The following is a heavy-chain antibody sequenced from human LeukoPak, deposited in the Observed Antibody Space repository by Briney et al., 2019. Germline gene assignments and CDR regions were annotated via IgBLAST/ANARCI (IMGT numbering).Heavy chain of an antibody. Sequence: PSQTLSLTCAVSGGSISSGGYSWSWIRQPPGKGLGWIGYIYHSGSTYYNPSLKSRVTISVDRSKNQFSLKLSSVTAADTAVYYCARGSRAFDIWGQGTMVTVSS. J-gene: IGHJ3*02. CDR1: GGSISSGGYS. CDR2: IYHSGST. CDR3: ARGSRAFDI. V-gene: IGHV4-30-2*01.